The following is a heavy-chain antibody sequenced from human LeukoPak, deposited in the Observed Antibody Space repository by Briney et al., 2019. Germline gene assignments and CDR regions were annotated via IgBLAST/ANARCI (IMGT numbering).Heavy chain of an antibody. J-gene: IGHJ3*02. Sequence: GGSLRLSCAASGFTFDDYGMSWVRQAPGKGLEWVSGINWNGGSTGYADSVKGRFTISRDNAKNSLYLQMNSLRAEDTALYYCARRMRERYYYDSSGYLEGDAFDIWGQGTMVTVSS. D-gene: IGHD3-22*01. CDR2: INWNGGST. CDR3: ARRMRERYYYDSSGYLEGDAFDI. V-gene: IGHV3-20*04. CDR1: GFTFDDYG.